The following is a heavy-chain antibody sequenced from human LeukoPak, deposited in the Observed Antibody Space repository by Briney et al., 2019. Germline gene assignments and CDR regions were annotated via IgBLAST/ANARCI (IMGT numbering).Heavy chain of an antibody. CDR2: IYYSGST. Sequence: RPSETLSLTCTVSGGSISNKYWSWIRQPPGKGLEWIGCIYYSGSTYYNPSLKSRVTISVDTSKNQFSLKLSSVTAADTAVYYCARDPVRSGWYPTTDYWGQGTLVTVSS. CDR3: ARDPVRSGWYPTTDY. J-gene: IGHJ4*02. V-gene: IGHV4-59*12. CDR1: GGSISNKY. D-gene: IGHD6-19*01.